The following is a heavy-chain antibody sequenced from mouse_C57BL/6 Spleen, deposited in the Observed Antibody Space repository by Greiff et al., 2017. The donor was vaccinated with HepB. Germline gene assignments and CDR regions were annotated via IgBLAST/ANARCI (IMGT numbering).Heavy chain of an antibody. D-gene: IGHD2-3*01. CDR1: GYTFTSYG. V-gene: IGHV1-81*01. Sequence: VQRVESGAELARPGASVKLSCKASGYTFTSYGISWVKQRTGQGLEWIGEIYPRSGNTYYNEKFKGKATLTADKSSSTAYMELRSLTSEDSAVYFCARGIYDGLAMDYWGQGTSVTVSS. J-gene: IGHJ4*01. CDR3: ARGIYDGLAMDY. CDR2: IYPRSGNT.